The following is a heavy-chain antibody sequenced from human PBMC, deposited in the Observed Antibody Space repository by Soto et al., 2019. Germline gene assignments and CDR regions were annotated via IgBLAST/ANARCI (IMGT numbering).Heavy chain of an antibody. CDR2: ISYDGSNK. Sequence: GESLKISCAASGFTFSSYAMHWVRQAPGKGLEWVAVISYDGSNKYYADSVKGRFTISRDNSKNTLYLQMNSLRAEDTAVYYCARIDDIVVVPAAMGHMDVWGQGTTVTVSS. D-gene: IGHD2-2*01. J-gene: IGHJ6*02. V-gene: IGHV3-30-3*01. CDR1: GFTFSSYA. CDR3: ARIDDIVVVPAAMGHMDV.